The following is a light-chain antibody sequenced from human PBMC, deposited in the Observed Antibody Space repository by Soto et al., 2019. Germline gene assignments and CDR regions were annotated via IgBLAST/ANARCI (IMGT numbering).Light chain of an antibody. CDR1: SSDVGSYNR. J-gene: IGLJ1*01. V-gene: IGLV2-14*03. Sequence: QSALTQPASVSGSPGQSITISCTGTSSDVGSYNRVSWYQQHPGEAPKLMIYDVSNRPSGVSNRFSGSKSGNTASLTISGLQAEYETYYYCCPYTPSAPDRFGSGT. CDR3: CPYTPSAPDR. CDR2: DVS.